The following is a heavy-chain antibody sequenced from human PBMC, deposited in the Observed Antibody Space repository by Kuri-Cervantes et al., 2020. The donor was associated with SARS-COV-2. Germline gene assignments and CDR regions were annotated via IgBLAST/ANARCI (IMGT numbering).Heavy chain of an antibody. V-gene: IGHV3-23*01. CDR2: ISGSGGST. CDR1: GFTSSSYE. J-gene: IGHJ4*02. Sequence: GGSLRLSCAASGFTSSSYEMSWVRQVPGKGLEWVSAISGSGGSTYYADSVKGRFTISRDNSKNTLYLQMNSLRAEDTAVYYCAKRTSTGEYSIPSGPLDYWGQGTLVTVSS. D-gene: IGHD6-6*01. CDR3: AKRTSTGEYSIPSGPLDY.